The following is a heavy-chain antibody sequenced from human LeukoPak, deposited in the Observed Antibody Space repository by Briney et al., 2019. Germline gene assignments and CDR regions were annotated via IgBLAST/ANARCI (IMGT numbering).Heavy chain of an antibody. Sequence: GGSLRLSCAASGFPFSGSGMHWVRQAPGKGLEWVAVIWYDGSHQYYADSVKGRFTISRDNSKNTLDLQMNSLRVEDTAVYFCAKDKDTPATAQHQRGYFESWGQGTLVTVSS. CDR2: IWYDGSHQ. J-gene: IGHJ4*02. CDR1: GFPFSGSG. D-gene: IGHD2-15*01. V-gene: IGHV3-33*06. CDR3: AKDKDTPATAQHQRGYFES.